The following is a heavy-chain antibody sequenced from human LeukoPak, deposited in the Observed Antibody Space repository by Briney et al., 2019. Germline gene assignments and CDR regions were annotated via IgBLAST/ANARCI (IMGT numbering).Heavy chain of an antibody. CDR1: GGSISSYF. Sequence: SETLSLTCTVSGGSISSYFWSWIRQPPGKGLEWIGNIYYSGSTYYNPSLQSRVTISVDTSKNQFSLKLSSVTAADTAVYYCARRRGSYSDYWGQGTLVTVSS. CDR2: IYYSGST. V-gene: IGHV4-39*01. J-gene: IGHJ4*02. D-gene: IGHD1-26*01. CDR3: ARRRGSYSDY.